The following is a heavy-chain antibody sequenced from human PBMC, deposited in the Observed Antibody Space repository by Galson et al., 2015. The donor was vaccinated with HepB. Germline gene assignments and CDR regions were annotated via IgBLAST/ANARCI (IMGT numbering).Heavy chain of an antibody. D-gene: IGHD3-3*01. CDR1: GFTFSSYA. V-gene: IGHV3-30-3*01. CDR2: ISYDGSNK. CDR3: ARDGPRITIL. Sequence: SLRLSCAASGFTFSSYAMHWVRQAPGKGLEWVAVISYDGSNKYYADSVKGRFTISRDNSKNTLYLQMNSLRAEDTAVYYCARDGPRITILWGQGTMVTVSS. J-gene: IGHJ3*01.